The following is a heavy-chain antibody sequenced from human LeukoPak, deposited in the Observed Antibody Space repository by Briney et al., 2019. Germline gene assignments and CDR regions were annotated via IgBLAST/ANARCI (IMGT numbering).Heavy chain of an antibody. D-gene: IGHD3-22*01. CDR1: GYTFTGYY. Sequence: ASVKVSCKASGYTFTGYYMHWVRQAPGQGLEWMGRINPNSGGTNYAQKFQGRVTMTRDTSISTAYMELSRLRSEDTAVYYCARERKTYYYDSSGYYSSRRVDYWGQGTLVTVSS. CDR2: INPNSGGT. J-gene: IGHJ4*02. CDR3: ARERKTYYYDSSGYYSSRRVDY. V-gene: IGHV1-2*06.